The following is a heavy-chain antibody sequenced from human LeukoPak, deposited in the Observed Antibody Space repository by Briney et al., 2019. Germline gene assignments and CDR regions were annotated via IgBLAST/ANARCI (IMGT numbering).Heavy chain of an antibody. CDR1: GGSFSDYW. CDR2: VNHSGST. D-gene: IGHD6-13*01. J-gene: IGHJ6*03. CDR3: ARGQVNQQLLPRPGSRYYYYYMDV. V-gene: IGHV4-34*01. Sequence: SETLSLTCAVYGGSFSDYWWTWIRQSPGKGLEWIGEVNHSGSTNYNSSLTRRVTISVDTSKNQFSLTLSSVTAADTAVYYCARGQVNQQLLPRPGSRYYYYYMDVWGKGTTVTVSS.